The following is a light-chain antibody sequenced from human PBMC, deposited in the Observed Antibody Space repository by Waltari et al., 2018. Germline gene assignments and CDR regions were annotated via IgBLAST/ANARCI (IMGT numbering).Light chain of an antibody. J-gene: IGKJ4*01. V-gene: IGKV1-5*03. Sequence: DIQMTQSPSTLSASVGDRIIITCRAGQSISNWLAWYQPKPGKAPKLLIYKAFTLETGVPSRFSGSGSGTVFTLTISSLQPDDFATYYCQQYNSYSLLTFGGGTKVEIE. CDR2: KAF. CDR3: QQYNSYSLLT. CDR1: QSISNW.